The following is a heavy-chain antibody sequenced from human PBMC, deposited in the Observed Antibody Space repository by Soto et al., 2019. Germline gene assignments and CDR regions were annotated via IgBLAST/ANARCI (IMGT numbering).Heavy chain of an antibody. J-gene: IGHJ3*02. D-gene: IGHD1-1*01. V-gene: IGHV4-34*01. CDR2: MRHSGGN. Sequence: QVQLQQWGAGLLKPSETLSLTCAVYGGFVSSGSYYWSWIRQPPGKGLEWIGEMRHSGGNHFNPSLKSRGTLSVDTSKNQFSQKMSSVTAADTALSYFARGERGIATTVVDAFDIWGPGTMVTVSS. CDR3: ARGERGIATTVVDAFDI. CDR1: GGFVSSGSYY.